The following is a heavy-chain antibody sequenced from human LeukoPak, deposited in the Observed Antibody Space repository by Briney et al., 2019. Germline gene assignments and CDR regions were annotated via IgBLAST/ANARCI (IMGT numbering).Heavy chain of an antibody. CDR1: GYTLTELS. V-gene: IGHV1-24*01. CDR2: FDPEDGET. Sequence: ASVKVSCKVSGYTLTELSMHWVRQAPGKGLEWMGGFDPEDGETVYAPKFQGRVTMTEDTSTDTAYMELTSLRSEDTAVYYCANEGFFRGVKGPNYWGRGTLVTVSS. D-gene: IGHD3-10*01. J-gene: IGHJ4*02. CDR3: ANEGFFRGVKGPNY.